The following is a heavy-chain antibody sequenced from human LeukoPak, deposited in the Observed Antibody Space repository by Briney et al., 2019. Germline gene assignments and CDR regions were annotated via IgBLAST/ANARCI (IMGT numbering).Heavy chain of an antibody. V-gene: IGHV4-59*01. CDR1: GGATSGYY. D-gene: IGHD4-11*01. CDR3: ARLRGNYFPDY. CDR2: IHYSGST. J-gene: IGHJ4*02. Sequence: SETLSLTCTVSGGATSGYYWTWIRQSPGRRLEWIAYIHYSGSTNYNPSLKSRVTISVDTSKNQFSLRLNSVTAADTAVYYCARLRGNYFPDYWGQGTLVTVSS.